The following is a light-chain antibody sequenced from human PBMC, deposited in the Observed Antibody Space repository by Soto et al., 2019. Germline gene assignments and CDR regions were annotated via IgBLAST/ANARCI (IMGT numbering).Light chain of an antibody. Sequence: DIQMTQSPSTLSASVGDRVTITCRASQSISSWLAWYQQKPGKAPKLLIYDASSLESGVPSRFSGSGSGTEFTPTISSLQPDDFATYYCQQYNSYSTFGQGTKVDI. CDR1: QSISSW. V-gene: IGKV1-5*01. CDR3: QQYNSYST. J-gene: IGKJ1*01. CDR2: DAS.